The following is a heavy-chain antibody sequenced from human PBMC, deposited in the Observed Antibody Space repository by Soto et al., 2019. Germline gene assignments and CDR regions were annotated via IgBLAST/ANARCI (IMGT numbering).Heavy chain of an antibody. CDR3: ARDHDFWSGPDY. D-gene: IGHD3-3*01. V-gene: IGHV3-30-3*01. J-gene: IGHJ4*02. CDR2: ISYDGSNE. CDR1: GFTFSSYA. Sequence: PGGSLRLSCAASGFTFSSYAMHWVRQAPGKGLEWVAVISYDGSNEYYADSVKGRFTISRDNSKNTLYLQMNSLRAEDTAVYYCARDHDFWSGPDYWGQGTLVTVSS.